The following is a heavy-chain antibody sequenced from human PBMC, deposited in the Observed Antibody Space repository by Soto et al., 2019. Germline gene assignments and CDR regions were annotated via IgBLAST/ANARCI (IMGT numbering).Heavy chain of an antibody. CDR1: GFTFSTYL. V-gene: IGHV3-74*01. D-gene: IGHD3-16*01. Sequence: PGGSLRLSSAASGFTFSTYLMHWVRQAPGKGLVWVSRLDNDGTNTRYADSVKGRFTVSRDNGKNTVYLQMDSLRAEDTAVYYCARDGGTYFDYWGQGTLVTVSS. CDR3: ARDGGTYFDY. CDR2: LDNDGTNT. J-gene: IGHJ4*02.